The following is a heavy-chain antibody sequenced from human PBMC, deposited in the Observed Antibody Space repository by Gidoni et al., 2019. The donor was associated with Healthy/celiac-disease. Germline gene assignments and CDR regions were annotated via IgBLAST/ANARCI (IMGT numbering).Heavy chain of an antibody. Sequence: QVQLVQSGAEVKKPGSSGKVSCKASGGTFSSYAISWVRQAPGQGLEWMGGIIPIFGTANYAQKFQGRVTITADESTSTAYMELSSLRSEDTAVYYCARAREERVSSWYPLWTLGYWGQGTLVTVSS. J-gene: IGHJ4*02. D-gene: IGHD6-13*01. CDR2: IIPIFGTA. V-gene: IGHV1-69*01. CDR3: ARAREERVSSWYPLWTLGY. CDR1: GGTFSSYA.